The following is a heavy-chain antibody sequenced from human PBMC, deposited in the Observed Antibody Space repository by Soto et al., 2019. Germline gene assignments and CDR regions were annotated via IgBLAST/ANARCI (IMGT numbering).Heavy chain of an antibody. CDR2: MNPNSGNT. D-gene: IGHD3-10*01. CDR1: GYTFTSYD. J-gene: IGHJ4*02. CDR3: ARATRITMVRGVIILYYFDS. Sequence: ASVKVSCKASGYTFTSYDINWVRQATGQGLEWMGWMNPNSGNTGYAQKFQGRVTMTRNTSISTAYMELSSLRSEDTAVYYCARATRITMVRGVIILYYFDSWGQGTLVTVSS. V-gene: IGHV1-8*01.